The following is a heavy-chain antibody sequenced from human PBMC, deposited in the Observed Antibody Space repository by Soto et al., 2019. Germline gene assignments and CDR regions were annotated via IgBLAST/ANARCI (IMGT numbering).Heavy chain of an antibody. CDR2: IYHTGST. CDR1: GGSISSSNW. CDR3: ARDSGGGADY. D-gene: IGHD2-21*01. J-gene: IGHJ4*02. V-gene: IGHV4-4*02. Sequence: QVQLQGSGPGLVKPSGTLSLTCAVSGGSISSSNWWSWVRQPPGKGLEGIGEIYHTGSTTYNPSLNXXVXIXXDKSKNQFSLELSSVTAADTAVYYCARDSGGGADYWGQGTLVTVSS.